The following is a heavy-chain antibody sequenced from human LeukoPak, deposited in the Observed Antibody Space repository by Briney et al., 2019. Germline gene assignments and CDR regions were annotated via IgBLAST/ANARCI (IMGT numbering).Heavy chain of an antibody. V-gene: IGHV3-48*01. D-gene: IGHD4-11*01. J-gene: IGHJ6*02. Sequence: PGGSLRLSCAASGFTFSSYTMNWVRQAPGKGLEWVSYIRSGSTTIYYADSVKGRFTISRDSAKNSLFLQMNSLRAEDTAVYYCARRTVTTLPYALDVWGQGTTVTVSS. CDR3: ARRTVTTLPYALDV. CDR1: GFTFSSYT. CDR2: IRSGSTTI.